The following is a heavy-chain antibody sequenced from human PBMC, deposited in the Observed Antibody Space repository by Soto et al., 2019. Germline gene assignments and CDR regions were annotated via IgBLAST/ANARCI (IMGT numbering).Heavy chain of an antibody. CDR1: GFTFSSYA. J-gene: IGHJ4*02. CDR3: AKDQHIVVVTAIGRGFDY. Sequence: EVQLLESGGGLVQPGGSLRLSCAASGFTFSSYAMSWVRQAPGKGLEWVSAISGSGGSTYYADSVKGRFTISRDNSKNTLYLQMSSLRAEDTAVYYCAKDQHIVVVTAIGRGFDYWGQGTLVTVSS. D-gene: IGHD2-21*02. CDR2: ISGSGGST. V-gene: IGHV3-23*01.